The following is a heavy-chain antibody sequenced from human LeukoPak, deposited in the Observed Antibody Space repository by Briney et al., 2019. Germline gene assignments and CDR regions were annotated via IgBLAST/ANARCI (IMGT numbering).Heavy chain of an antibody. Sequence: GGSLRLSCAASGFTLSSYAMSWVRQAPGKGLEWVSAISGSGGSTYYADSVKGRFTISRDNSKNTLYLQMNSLRAEDTAVYYCAKARSSWYGYALDYWGQGTLVTVSS. V-gene: IGHV3-23*01. CDR2: ISGSGGST. CDR1: GFTLSSYA. J-gene: IGHJ4*02. CDR3: AKARSSWYGYALDY. D-gene: IGHD6-13*01.